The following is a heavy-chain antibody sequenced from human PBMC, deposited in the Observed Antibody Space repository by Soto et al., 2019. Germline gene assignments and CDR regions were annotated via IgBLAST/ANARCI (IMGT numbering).Heavy chain of an antibody. D-gene: IGHD5-12*01. V-gene: IGHV3-13*01. J-gene: IGHJ3*01. CDR2: IYSGGDT. CDR1: GFTFSPFD. Sequence: LILSCEDCGFTFSPFDMHWFRQSSGKGLEWVSGIYSGGDTAYADSVKGRFTISRENAKNSFFLHMNSLRAGDTAVYYCSREGEYGGTPGAFDLWGQGTMVTVSS. CDR3: SREGEYGGTPGAFDL.